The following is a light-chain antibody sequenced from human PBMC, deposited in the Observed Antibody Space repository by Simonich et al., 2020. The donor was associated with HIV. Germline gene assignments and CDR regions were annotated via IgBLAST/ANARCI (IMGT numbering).Light chain of an antibody. Sequence: DIVMTQSPDSLAVSLGERATINCKSSQSVLSSSNNKNYLAWYQQKPGQHPKLLIYGAATRESGVPDRFSASGSGTDFTLTISSLQAEDVAIYYCQQYYSTPPTFGQGTKVEIK. J-gene: IGKJ1*01. CDR1: QSVLSSSNNKNY. CDR2: GAA. CDR3: QQYYSTPPT. V-gene: IGKV4-1*01.